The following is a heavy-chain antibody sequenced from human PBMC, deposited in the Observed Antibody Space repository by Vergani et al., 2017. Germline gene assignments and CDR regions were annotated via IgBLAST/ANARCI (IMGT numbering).Heavy chain of an antibody. D-gene: IGHD3-22*01. CDR3: ARTYYYDSSGYYFDY. CDR2: INPNSGGT. V-gene: IGHV1-2*02. CDR1: GYTFTGYY. J-gene: IGHJ4*02. Sequence: QVQLVQSGAEVKKPGASVKVSCEASGYTFTGYYMHWVRQAPGQGLEWMGWINPNSGGTNYAQKFQGRVTMTRDTSISTAYMELSRLRSDDTAVYYCARTYYYDSSGYYFDYWGQGTLVTVSS.